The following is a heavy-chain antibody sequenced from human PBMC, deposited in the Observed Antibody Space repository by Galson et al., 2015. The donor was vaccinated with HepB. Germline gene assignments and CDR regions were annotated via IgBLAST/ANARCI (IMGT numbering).Heavy chain of an antibody. Sequence: SLRLSCAASGFTFSSYSMNWVRQAPGEGLEWVSSISSSSSYIYYADSVKGRFTISRDNAKNSLYLQMNSLRAEDTAVYYCARVYCSSTSCYRQGRADAFDIWGQGTMVTVSS. CDR3: ARVYCSSTSCYRQGRADAFDI. V-gene: IGHV3-21*01. CDR2: ISSSSSYI. CDR1: GFTFSSYS. D-gene: IGHD2-2*01. J-gene: IGHJ3*02.